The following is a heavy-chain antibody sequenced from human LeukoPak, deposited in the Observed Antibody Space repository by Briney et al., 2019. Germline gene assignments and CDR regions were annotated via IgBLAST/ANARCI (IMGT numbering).Heavy chain of an antibody. V-gene: IGHV4-59*01. D-gene: IGHD6-13*01. Sequence: TSETLSLTCTVSGDSISSYYWSWIRQPAGKGLEWIGYIYHSGSTNYNPSLKSRVTISADTSKDQFSLKLASVTAADTAVYYCATGYSSTWYYFDYWGQGTLVTVSS. CDR2: IYHSGST. CDR1: GDSISSYY. J-gene: IGHJ4*02. CDR3: ATGYSSTWYYFDY.